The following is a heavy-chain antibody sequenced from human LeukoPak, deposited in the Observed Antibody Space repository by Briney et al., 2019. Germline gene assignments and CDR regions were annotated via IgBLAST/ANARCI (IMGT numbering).Heavy chain of an antibody. CDR1: GGSFSGYY. J-gene: IGHJ4*02. V-gene: IGHV4-34*01. D-gene: IGHD3-22*01. CDR3: ARGGYDGSVYTRDFDY. CDR2: INHSGST. Sequence: SETLSLTCAVYGGSFSGYYWSWIRQPPGKGLEWIGEINHSGSTNYNPSLKSRVTISVDTSKNQFSLKLSSVTAADTAVYYCARGGYDGSVYTRDFDYWGQGTLVTVSS.